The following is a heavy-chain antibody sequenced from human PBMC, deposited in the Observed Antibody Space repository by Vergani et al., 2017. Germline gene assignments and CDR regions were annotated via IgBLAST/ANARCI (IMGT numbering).Heavy chain of an antibody. V-gene: IGHV3-7*01. Sequence: EVQLVESGGGLVQPGGSLRLSCAASGFTFSSYWMSWVRQAPGKGLEGVANIKQDGSEKYYVDSVKGRFTISRDNAKNSLYLQMNSLRAEDTAVYYCARGLRFYAFDIWGQGTMVTVSS. CDR1: GFTFSSYW. CDR2: IKQDGSEK. D-gene: IGHD4-17*01. J-gene: IGHJ3*02. CDR3: ARGLRFYAFDI.